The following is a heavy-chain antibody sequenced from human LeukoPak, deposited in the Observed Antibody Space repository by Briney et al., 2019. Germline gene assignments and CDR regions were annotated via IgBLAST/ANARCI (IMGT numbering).Heavy chain of an antibody. CDR1: GFTFSSYG. CDR2: ISYDGNNK. Sequence: GRSLRLSCSASGFTFSSYGMHWVRQAPGKGLEGVAVISYDGNNKFYADSVKGRFTISRDNSKNTLYLQMNSLRAEDTAVYYCAKDHYNYIWGTYEFDHWGQGTLVTVSS. J-gene: IGHJ4*02. D-gene: IGHD3-16*01. V-gene: IGHV3-30*18. CDR3: AKDHYNYIWGTYEFDH.